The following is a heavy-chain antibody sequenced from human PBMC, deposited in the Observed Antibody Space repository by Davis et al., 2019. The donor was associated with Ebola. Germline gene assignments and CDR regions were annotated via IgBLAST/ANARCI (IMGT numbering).Heavy chain of an antibody. D-gene: IGHD5-12*01. CDR2: IYYSGST. CDR3: ARDLAP. V-gene: IGHV4-39*07. Sequence: PSETLSLTCTVSGGSITSSRYYWGWIRKPPGKGLEWIGSIYYSGSTYYNPSLKSRVTISVDTSKNQFSLTLSSVTAADTAVYYCARDLAPWGQGTLVTVSS. CDR1: GGSITSSRYY. J-gene: IGHJ4*02.